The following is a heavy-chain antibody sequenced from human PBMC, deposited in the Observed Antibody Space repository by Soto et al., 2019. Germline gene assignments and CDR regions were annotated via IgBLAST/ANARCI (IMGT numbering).Heavy chain of an antibody. D-gene: IGHD4-17*01. V-gene: IGHV4-59*01. Sequence: PSEPLSLTCTVSGGSISSYYWSWIRQPPGKGLEWIGYIYYSGSTNYNPSLKSRVTISVDTSKNQFSLKLSSVTAADTAVYYCASLDYGDYVVHYWGQGTLVTVSS. J-gene: IGHJ4*02. CDR2: IYYSGST. CDR3: ASLDYGDYVVHY. CDR1: GGSISSYY.